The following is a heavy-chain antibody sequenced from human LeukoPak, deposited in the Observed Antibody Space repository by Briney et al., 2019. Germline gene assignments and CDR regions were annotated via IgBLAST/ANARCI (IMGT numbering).Heavy chain of an antibody. CDR2: ISGSGGST. J-gene: IGHJ4*02. V-gene: IGHV3-23*01. CDR3: AKDHYSAIGLDY. CDR1: GFTFSSYA. D-gene: IGHD2-21*01. Sequence: QPGGSPRLSCAASGFTFSSYAMSWVRQAPGKGLEWVSAISGSGGSTYYADSVKGRFTISRDNSKNTLYLQMNSLRAEDTAVYYCAKDHYSAIGLDYWGQGTLVTVSS.